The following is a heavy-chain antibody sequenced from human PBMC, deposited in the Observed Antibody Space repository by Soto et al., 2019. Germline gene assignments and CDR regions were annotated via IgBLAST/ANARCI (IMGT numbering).Heavy chain of an antibody. J-gene: IGHJ5*02. CDR2: ISGSGGST. V-gene: IGHV3-23*01. CDR1: GFTFSSYA. Sequence: GGSLRLSCAASGFTFSSYAMSWVRQAPGKGLEWVSAISGSGGSTYYADSVKGRFTISRDNSKNTLYLQMNSLRAEDTAVYYCAGHIVVVTASRVDPWGQGTLVTVSS. CDR3: AGHIVVVTASRVDP. D-gene: IGHD2-21*02.